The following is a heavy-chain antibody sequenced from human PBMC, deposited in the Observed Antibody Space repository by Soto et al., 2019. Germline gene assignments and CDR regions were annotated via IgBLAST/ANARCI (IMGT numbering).Heavy chain of an antibody. V-gene: IGHV3-30-3*01. CDR2: TSYDGSNK. D-gene: IGHD2-8*01. CDR1: GFTFSSFA. CDR3: AGVYYGGNSVNNY. Sequence: PVGSLRLSCAGSGFTFSSFAMSWVRQAPGKGLEWVAATSYDGSNKYYADSVKGRFIISRDNSKNTLDLLLNTLRAGDTAVYYCAGVYYGGNSVNNYWGQGTPVTVSS. J-gene: IGHJ4*02.